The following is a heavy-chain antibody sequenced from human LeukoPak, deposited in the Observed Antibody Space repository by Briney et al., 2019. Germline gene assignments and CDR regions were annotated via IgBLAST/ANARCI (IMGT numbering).Heavy chain of an antibody. D-gene: IGHD2-15*01. Sequence: GGSLRLSCVASGFSFSDYSMNWVRQAPGKGLEWVSSINSRSNDIYYADSVKGRFAISRDNSKNTLYLQMNSLRAEDTAIFYCAKDRLRYCSGGGCYSPVDYWGQGTLVTVSS. J-gene: IGHJ4*02. CDR2: INSRSNDI. V-gene: IGHV3-21*04. CDR1: GFSFSDYS. CDR3: AKDRLRYCSGGGCYSPVDY.